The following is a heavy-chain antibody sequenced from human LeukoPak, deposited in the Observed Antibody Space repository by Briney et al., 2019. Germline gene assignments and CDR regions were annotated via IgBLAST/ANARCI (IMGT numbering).Heavy chain of an antibody. CDR3: ARAVSGYHLNFDY. D-gene: IGHD3-22*01. CDR1: GGSISNYY. V-gene: IGHV4-59*01. J-gene: IGHJ4*02. Sequence: PSETLSLICTVSGGSISNYYWSWIRQPPGKGLEWIGYIYNSGSTNYNPSLKSRVTILVDMSKNQFSLKLNSVTAADTAVYYCARAVSGYHLNFDYWGRGTLVTVSS. CDR2: IYNSGST.